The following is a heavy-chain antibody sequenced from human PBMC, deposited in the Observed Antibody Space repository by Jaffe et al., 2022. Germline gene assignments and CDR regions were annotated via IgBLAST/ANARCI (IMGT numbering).Heavy chain of an antibody. CDR1: GASVNNDGYY. CDR3: ARGSFLEILVLSLDISLQEFEY. CDR2: VYGNGNS. V-gene: IGHV4-61*08. D-gene: IGHD3-3*02. Sequence: VQLMESGPRLVKPSETLSLTCDVSGASVNNDGYYWTWIRQPPGKGLEWVGYVYGNGNSNYNPSLKSRVIISVDESHNQFSLSLSSVTAADTATYYCARGSFLEILVLSLDISLQEFEYWGQGILVSVSS. J-gene: IGHJ4*02.